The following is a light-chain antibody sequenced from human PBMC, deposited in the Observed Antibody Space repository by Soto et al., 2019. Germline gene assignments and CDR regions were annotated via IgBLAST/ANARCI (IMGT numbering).Light chain of an antibody. CDR2: TSF. CDR3: QQAFSAEWT. V-gene: IGKV1-39*01. CDR1: QSIGTF. Sequence: IQMTQSPSSLSASVGDRVSITCRASQSIGTFLNWYQQKPGEAPNLLIHTSFTLYSGVPSRFSGTGSGTDFTLTISSPQPEDFATYFCQQAFSAEWTFGQGTKV. J-gene: IGKJ1*01.